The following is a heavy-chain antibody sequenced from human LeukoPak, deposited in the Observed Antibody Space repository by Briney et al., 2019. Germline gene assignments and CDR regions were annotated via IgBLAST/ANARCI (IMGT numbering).Heavy chain of an antibody. CDR2: INHSGST. V-gene: IGHV4-34*01. J-gene: IGHJ5*02. CDR3: ARILIVVVPAATGGFDP. CDR1: GGSFSGYY. D-gene: IGHD2-2*01. Sequence: SETLSLTCAVYGGSFSGYYWSWIRQPPGKGLEWIGEINHSGSTNYNPSLKSRVTISVDTSKNQFSLKLSSVTAADTAVYYCARILIVVVPAATGGFDPWGQGTLVTVSS.